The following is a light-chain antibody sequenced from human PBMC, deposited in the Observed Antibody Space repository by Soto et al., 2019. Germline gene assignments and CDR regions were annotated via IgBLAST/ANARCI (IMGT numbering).Light chain of an antibody. CDR1: QSVSSN. V-gene: IGKV3-15*01. Sequence: EIVMTQSPATLSVSPGERATLSCRASQSVSSNLAWYQQKPGQAPRLLIYGASTRATGIPARFSGSGSGTDFTLTLSSLQSEDFAVYYCQQYNNWLMYTFGQGTTLEIK. J-gene: IGKJ2*01. CDR2: GAS. CDR3: QQYNNWLMYT.